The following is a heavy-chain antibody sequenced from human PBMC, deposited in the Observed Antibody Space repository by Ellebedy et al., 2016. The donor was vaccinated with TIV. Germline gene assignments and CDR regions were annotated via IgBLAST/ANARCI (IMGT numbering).Heavy chain of an antibody. D-gene: IGHD3-9*01. CDR2: IDSSGSAI. J-gene: IGHJ4*02. CDR1: GFIITGYE. V-gene: IGHV3-48*03. CDR3: ARESVRYFDWDY. Sequence: GGSLRLSCAASGFIITGYEMNWVRQAPGKGLEWVSYIDSSGSAIHYADSVKGRFTISRDNAKKTLYLQVDSLRAEDTAVYYCARESVRYFDWDYWGRGTLVTVAS.